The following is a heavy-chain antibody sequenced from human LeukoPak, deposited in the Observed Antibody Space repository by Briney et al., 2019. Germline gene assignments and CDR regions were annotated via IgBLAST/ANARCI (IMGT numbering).Heavy chain of an antibody. D-gene: IGHD3-10*01. V-gene: IGHV1-46*01. CDR1: GYTFTSYY. J-gene: IGHJ5*02. CDR3: AREVTMVRGAVERVWFDP. Sequence: ASVKVSCKASGYTFTSYYMHWVRQAPGQGLEWMGIINPSGGSTSYAQKFQGRVTMTRDTSTSTAYMELSSLRSEDTAVYYCAREVTMVRGAVERVWFDPWGQGTLVTVSS. CDR2: INPSGGST.